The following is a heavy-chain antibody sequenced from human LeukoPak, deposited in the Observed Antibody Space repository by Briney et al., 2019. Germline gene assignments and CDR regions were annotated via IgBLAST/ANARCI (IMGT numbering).Heavy chain of an antibody. CDR3: VKYYDSSGSYYSDY. CDR2: ISGSGAST. V-gene: IGHV3-23*01. Sequence: GGSLRLSCAASGFTFSSYAMSWVRQAPGKGLEWVSTISGSGASTYFADSVKGRFTISRDNSKNTLYLQMNSLRAEDTAVYYCVKYYDSSGSYYSDYWGQGTLVTVSS. D-gene: IGHD3-22*01. J-gene: IGHJ4*02. CDR1: GFTFSSYA.